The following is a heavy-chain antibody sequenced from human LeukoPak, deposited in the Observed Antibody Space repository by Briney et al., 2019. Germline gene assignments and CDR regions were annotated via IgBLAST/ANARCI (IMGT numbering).Heavy chain of an antibody. CDR1: GFTFSSYA. Sequence: PGGSLRLSCAASGFTFSSYAMHWVRQAPGKGLEWVAVISYDGSNKYYADSVKGRFTISRDNSKNTLYLQMNSLRAEDTAVYYCARGRIVGTPSGWLDPWGQGTLVTVSS. D-gene: IGHD1-26*01. J-gene: IGHJ5*02. CDR2: ISYDGSNK. V-gene: IGHV3-30-3*01. CDR3: ARGRIVGTPSGWLDP.